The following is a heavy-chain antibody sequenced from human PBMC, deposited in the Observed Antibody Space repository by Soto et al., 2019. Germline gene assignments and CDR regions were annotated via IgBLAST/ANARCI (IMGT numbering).Heavy chain of an antibody. CDR1: GGSISSYY. J-gene: IGHJ6*02. Sequence: PSETLSLTCTVSGGSISSYYWSWIRQPPGKGLEWIGYIYYSGSTNYNPSLKSRVTISVDTSKNQFSLKLSSVTAADTAVYYCAIAIAVAGSYYYYYGMDVWGQGTTGSVSS. CDR2: IYYSGST. D-gene: IGHD6-19*01. V-gene: IGHV4-59*01. CDR3: AIAIAVAGSYYYYYGMDV.